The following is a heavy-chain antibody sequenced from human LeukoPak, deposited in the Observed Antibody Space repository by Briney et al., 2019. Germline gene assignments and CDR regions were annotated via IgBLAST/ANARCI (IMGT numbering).Heavy chain of an antibody. D-gene: IGHD1-26*01. CDR3: ARDFSGNYNAFDI. V-gene: IGHV1-69*13. CDR2: IIPIFGTA. J-gene: IGHJ3*02. CDR1: GGTFSSYA. Sequence: ASVKVSCKASGGTFSSYAISWVRQAPGQGLEWMGGIIPIFGTANYAQKFQGRVTITADESTSTAYMELSSLRSEDTAVYYCARDFSGNYNAFDIWGQGTMVTVSS.